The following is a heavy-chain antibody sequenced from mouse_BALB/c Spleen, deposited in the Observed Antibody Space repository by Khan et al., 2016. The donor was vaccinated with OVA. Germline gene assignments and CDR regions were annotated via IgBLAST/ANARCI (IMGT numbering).Heavy chain of an antibody. J-gene: IGHJ4*01. V-gene: IGHV2-3*01. D-gene: IGHD1-1*01. CDR3: AKFTPDYYSMDY. CDR2: IWGDGST. CDR1: GFSLSSYG. Sequence: QVQLKQSGPGLVAPSESLSITCTVSGFSLSSYGVNWVRQPPGKGLEWLGVIWGDGSTNYHSGLKSRLTINKDKSKSQVFVKLNSLQTYDTATYYCAKFTPDYYSMDYWGQGTSVTVSS.